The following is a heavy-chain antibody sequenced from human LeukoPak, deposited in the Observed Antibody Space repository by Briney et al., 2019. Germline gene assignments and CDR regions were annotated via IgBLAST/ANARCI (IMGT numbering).Heavy chain of an antibody. Sequence: ASVKVSCKASGYTFTSYYMHWVRQAPGQGLEWMGIINPSGGSTSYAQKFQGRVTMTRDTSTSTVYMELSSLRSEDTAVYYCARDVHGVAGTDDAFDIWGQGTMVTVSS. CDR2: INPSGGST. CDR1: GYTFTSYY. V-gene: IGHV1-46*01. CDR3: ARDVHGVAGTDDAFDI. J-gene: IGHJ3*02. D-gene: IGHD6-19*01.